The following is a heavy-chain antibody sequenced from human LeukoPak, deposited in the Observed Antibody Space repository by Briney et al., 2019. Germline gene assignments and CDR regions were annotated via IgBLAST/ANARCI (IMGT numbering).Heavy chain of an antibody. J-gene: IGHJ5*02. CDR1: GFTVSNNY. Sequence: GGSLRLSCAASGFTVSNNYISWVRQAPERGLEWVSVIYSGGITYYTGSVKGRFTISRDNSKNMVYLQMNSLRAEDTAVYHCVRAMGCIGNTRRNNWFDPWGQGTLVTVSS. CDR2: IYSGGIT. V-gene: IGHV3-66*02. CDR3: VRAMGCIGNTRRNNWFDP. D-gene: IGHD2-8*01.